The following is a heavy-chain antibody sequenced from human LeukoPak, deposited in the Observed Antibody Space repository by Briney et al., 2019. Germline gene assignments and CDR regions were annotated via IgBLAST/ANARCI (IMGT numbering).Heavy chain of an antibody. CDR3: ANFRVGATGDS. CDR1: GFSFSNYA. D-gene: IGHD1-26*01. V-gene: IGHV3-23*01. CDR2: IGGSGDTR. Sequence: GGSLRLSCAASGFSFSNYAMAWVRQAPGKGLEWVSAIGGSGDTRYYAASVEGRFTISRDNSKNTLYLQMNSLRAEDTAVYYCANFRVGATGDSWGQGTLVTVSS. J-gene: IGHJ4*02.